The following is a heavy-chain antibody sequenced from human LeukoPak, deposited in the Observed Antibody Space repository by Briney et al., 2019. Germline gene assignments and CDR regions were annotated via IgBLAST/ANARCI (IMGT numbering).Heavy chain of an antibody. Sequence: GASVKVSCKASGYTFTGYYMHWVRQAPGQGLEWMGWINPNSGGTNYAQKFQGRVTMTRDTSISTAYMELSRLRSDDTAVYYCARDVHKKPDHDAFDIWGQGTMVTVSS. CDR3: ARDVHKKPDHDAFDI. J-gene: IGHJ3*02. CDR2: INPNSGGT. V-gene: IGHV1-2*02. CDR1: GYTFTGYY.